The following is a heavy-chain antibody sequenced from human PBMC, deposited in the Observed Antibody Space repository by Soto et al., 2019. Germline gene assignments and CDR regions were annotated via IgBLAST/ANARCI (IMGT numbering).Heavy chain of an antibody. J-gene: IGHJ5*02. D-gene: IGHD2-8*01. CDR2: THYSGST. CDR1: AGSISSYH. Sequence: QVQLQESGPGLVKPSETLSLTCSVSAGSISSYHWSWIRQPPGKGLEWIGRTHYSGSTNSNPSLKSRVTMSLDMSMNQFSLKLSSVTAADTAVYYCARQGYCPTDTFSGWLDPWGQGSPVTVSS. V-gene: IGHV4-59*08. CDR3: ARQGYCPTDTFSGWLDP.